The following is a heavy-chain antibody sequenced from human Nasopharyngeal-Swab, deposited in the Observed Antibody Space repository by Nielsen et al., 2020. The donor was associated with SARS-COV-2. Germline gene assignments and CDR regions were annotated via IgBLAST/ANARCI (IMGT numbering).Heavy chain of an antibody. CDR3: TTDPGALHTVTVYGMDV. V-gene: IGHV3-15*01. J-gene: IGHJ6*02. CDR1: GFTFSNAW. D-gene: IGHD4-17*01. CDR2: IKSKTDGGTT. Sequence: GESLKLSCAASGFTFSNAWMSWVRQAPGKGLEWVGRIKSKTDGGTTDYAAPVKGRFTISRDDSKNTLYLQMNSLKTEDTAVYYCTTDPGALHTVTVYGMDVWGQGTTVTVSS.